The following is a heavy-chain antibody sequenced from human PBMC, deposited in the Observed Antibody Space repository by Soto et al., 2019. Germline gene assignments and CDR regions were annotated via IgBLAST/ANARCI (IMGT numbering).Heavy chain of an antibody. CDR2: SFYSGST. CDR3: ARETGYSSGWYGDYLDY. CDR1: GGSVSSGSHY. D-gene: IGHD6-19*01. V-gene: IGHV4-61*01. Sequence: SETLSLTCTVSGGSVSSGSHYWSWIRQPPGKGLEWIGYSFYSGSTNYNPSLKSRVTISVDTSKNQFSLRLSSVTAADTAVYYCARETGYSSGWYGDYLDYWGQGTLATVSS. J-gene: IGHJ4*02.